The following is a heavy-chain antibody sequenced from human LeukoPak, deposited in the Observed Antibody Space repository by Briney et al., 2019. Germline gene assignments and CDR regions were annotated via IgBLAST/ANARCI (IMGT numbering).Heavy chain of an antibody. CDR3: AREARYSSGPGYFDY. CDR2: INTNTGNP. D-gene: IGHD6-19*01. Sequence: ASVKLSCKISGFGLSVLSIHWMRQAPGKGLEWMGWINTNTGNPTYAQGFTGRFVFSLDTSVSTAYLQISSLKAEDTAVYYCAREARYSSGPGYFDYWGQGTLVTVSS. CDR1: GFGLSVLS. V-gene: IGHV7-4-1*02. J-gene: IGHJ4*02.